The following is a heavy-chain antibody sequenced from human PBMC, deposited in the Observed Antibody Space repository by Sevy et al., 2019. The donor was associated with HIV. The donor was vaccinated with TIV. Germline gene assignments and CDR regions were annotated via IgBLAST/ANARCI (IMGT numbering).Heavy chain of an antibody. D-gene: IGHD6-19*01. CDR2: ISSSSTI. V-gene: IGHV3-48*01. J-gene: IGHJ4*02. Sequence: GGPLRLSCAASGFTFSSYSMNWVRQAPGKGLEWVSCISSSSTIYYADSVKGRFTISRDNAKNSLYLQMNSLRAEDPAGYYCARVPSSGRLGDEVFDYWGQGTLGNVSS. CDR1: GFTFSSYS. CDR3: ARVPSSGRLGDEVFDY.